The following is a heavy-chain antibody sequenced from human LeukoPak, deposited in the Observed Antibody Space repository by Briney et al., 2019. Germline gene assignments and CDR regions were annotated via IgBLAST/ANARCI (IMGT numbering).Heavy chain of an antibody. CDR1: GYTFTGYY. Sequence: GASAKVSCKASGYTFTGYYMHWVRQAPGQGLEWMGWINPNSGGTNYAQKFQGRVTMTRDTSISTAYMELSRLRSDDTAVYYCSRGGTKYNWKLGEFDPWGQGTLVTVSS. CDR3: SRGGTKYNWKLGEFDP. V-gene: IGHV1-2*02. J-gene: IGHJ5*02. CDR2: INPNSGGT. D-gene: IGHD1-20*01.